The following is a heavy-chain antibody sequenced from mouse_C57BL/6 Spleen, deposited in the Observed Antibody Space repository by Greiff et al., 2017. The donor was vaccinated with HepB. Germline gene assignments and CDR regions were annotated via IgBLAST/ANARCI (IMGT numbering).Heavy chain of an antibody. CDR3: TRIRYYYGSSYSFAY. CDR2: IDPETGGT. D-gene: IGHD1-1*01. V-gene: IGHV1-15*01. J-gene: IGHJ3*01. Sequence: VKLMESGAELVRPGASVTLSCKASGYTFTDYEMHWVKQTPVHGLEWIGAIDPETGGTAYNQKFKGKAILTADKSSSTAYMELRSLTSEDSAVYYCTRIRYYYGSSYSFAYWGQGTLVTVSA. CDR1: GYTFTDYE.